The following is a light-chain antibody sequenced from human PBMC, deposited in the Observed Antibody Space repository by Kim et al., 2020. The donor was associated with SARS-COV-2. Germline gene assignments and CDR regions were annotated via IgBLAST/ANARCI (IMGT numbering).Light chain of an antibody. CDR3: QAWDSSTAV. CDR1: KLGDKY. J-gene: IGLJ3*02. V-gene: IGLV3-1*01. Sequence: SYELTQPPSVSVSPGQTASITCSGDKLGDKYACWYQQKPGQSPVLVIYQDSKRPSGIPERFSGSNSRNTATLTISGTQAMEEADYYCQAWDSSTAVFGGGTQLIV. CDR2: QDS.